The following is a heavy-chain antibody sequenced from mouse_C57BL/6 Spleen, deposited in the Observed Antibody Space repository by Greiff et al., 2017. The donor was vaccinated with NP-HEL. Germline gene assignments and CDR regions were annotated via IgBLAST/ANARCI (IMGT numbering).Heavy chain of an antibody. J-gene: IGHJ2*01. CDR1: GYTFTSYT. D-gene: IGHD1-1*01. V-gene: IGHV1-4*01. CDR3: ARSGITTVVAPFDY. Sequence: QVQLQQSGAELARPGASVKMSCKASGYTFTSYTMHWVKQRPGQGLEWIGYINPSSGYTKYNQKFKDKATLTADKSSSTAYMQLSSLTSEDSAVYYCARSGITTVVAPFDYGGQGTTLTVSS. CDR2: INPSSGYT.